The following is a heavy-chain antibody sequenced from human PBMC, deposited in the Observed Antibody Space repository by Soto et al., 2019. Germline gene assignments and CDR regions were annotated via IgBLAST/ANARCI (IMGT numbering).Heavy chain of an antibody. Sequence: HPGGSLRLSCAASGFTFSSYAMSWVRQAPGKGLEWVSGISGSGGRTYYADSVKGRFTISRDNSKNTLYLQVNSLRVEDTAVYYCAKDYCIGGSCYWTEYWGQGTLVTLSS. J-gene: IGHJ4*02. CDR2: ISGSGGRT. CDR1: GFTFSSYA. CDR3: AKDYCIGGSCYWTEY. V-gene: IGHV3-23*01. D-gene: IGHD2-15*01.